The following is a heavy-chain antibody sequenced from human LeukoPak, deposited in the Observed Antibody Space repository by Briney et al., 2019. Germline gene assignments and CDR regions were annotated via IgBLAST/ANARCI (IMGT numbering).Heavy chain of an antibody. D-gene: IGHD6-25*01. V-gene: IGHV3-23*01. J-gene: IGHJ5*02. CDR3: AKTVGGAATPWFDP. CDR1: GFTFSSYA. Sequence: GGSLRLSCAASGFTFSSYAMSWVRQAPGRGLEWVSAISGSGGSTYYADSVKGRFTISRDNSKNTLYLQMNSLRAEDTAAYYCAKTVGGAATPWFDPWGQGSLVTVSS. CDR2: ISGSGGST.